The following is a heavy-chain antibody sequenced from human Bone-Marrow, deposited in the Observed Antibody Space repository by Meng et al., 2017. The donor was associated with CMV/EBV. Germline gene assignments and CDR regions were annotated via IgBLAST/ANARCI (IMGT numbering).Heavy chain of an antibody. CDR1: SYA. D-gene: IGHD4-11*01. CDR2: IIPIFGTA. CDR3: ARRLDYIRVGPTVLVGWYFDL. J-gene: IGHJ2*01. Sequence: SYAISWVAQAPGQGLEWMGGIIPIFGTANYGQKFQGRVTITTDESTNTAFMELSRLRSEDTAVYYCARRLDYIRVGPTVLVGWYFDLWGRGTLVTVSS. V-gene: IGHV1-69*05.